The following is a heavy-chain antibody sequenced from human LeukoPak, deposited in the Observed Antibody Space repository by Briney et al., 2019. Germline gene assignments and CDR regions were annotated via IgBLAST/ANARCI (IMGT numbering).Heavy chain of an antibody. CDR3: AKVGGRHGDKGDYYYYGMDV. J-gene: IGHJ6*02. V-gene: IGHV3-66*01. Sequence: GGSLRLSCAASGFTVSSNYMSWVRQAPGKGLEWVSVIYSGGSTYYADSVKGRFTISRDNSKNTLYLQMNSLRAEDTAVYYCAKVGGRHGDKGDYYYYGMDVWGQGTTVTVSS. CDR1: GFTVSSNY. D-gene: IGHD4-17*01. CDR2: IYSGGST.